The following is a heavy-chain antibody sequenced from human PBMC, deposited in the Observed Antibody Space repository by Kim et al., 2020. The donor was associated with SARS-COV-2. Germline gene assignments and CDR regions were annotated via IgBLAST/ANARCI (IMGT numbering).Heavy chain of an antibody. J-gene: IGHJ6*02. D-gene: IGHD5-18*01. V-gene: IGHV3-30*18. CDR1: GFTFSTYG. CDR2: ISYDGSNK. CDR3: AKDRTILLWFKYSYAMDV. Sequence: GGSLRLSCAASGFTFSTYGMHWVRQAPGKGLEWVAVISYDGSNKYYADSVKGRFTISRDNSKNTLYLQMNSLRAEDTAVYYCAKDRTILLWFKYSYAMDVWGQGTTVTVSS.